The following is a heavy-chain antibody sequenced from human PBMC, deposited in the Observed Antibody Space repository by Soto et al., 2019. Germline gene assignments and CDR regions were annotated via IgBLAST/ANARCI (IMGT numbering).Heavy chain of an antibody. D-gene: IGHD3-3*01. J-gene: IGHJ5*02. Sequence: SETLSLTCPVSGVSISSSSYYWGWLRQPPGKGLEWIGSIYYSGSTYYNPSLKSRVTISVDTSKNQFSLKLSSVTAADTAVYYCARRNRWYYDFWSGYYWFDPWGQGTLVTLSS. CDR1: GVSISSSSYY. CDR3: ARRNRWYYDFWSGYYWFDP. CDR2: IYYSGST. V-gene: IGHV4-39*01.